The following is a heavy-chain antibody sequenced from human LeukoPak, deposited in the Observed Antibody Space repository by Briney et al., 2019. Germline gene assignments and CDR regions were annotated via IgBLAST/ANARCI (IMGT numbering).Heavy chain of an antibody. CDR3: ARDFWGAYRVDYFDY. CDR1: GFIVSDNY. V-gene: IGHV3-7*01. J-gene: IGHJ4*02. Sequence: GGSLRLSCAGSGFIVSDNYMSWVRRAPGKGLEWVANIKQDGSETYYVDSVRGRFTISRDNAKKSLYLQMNSLRAEDTAVYYCARDFWGAYRVDYFDYWGQGILVTVSS. CDR2: IKQDGSET. D-gene: IGHD3-3*01.